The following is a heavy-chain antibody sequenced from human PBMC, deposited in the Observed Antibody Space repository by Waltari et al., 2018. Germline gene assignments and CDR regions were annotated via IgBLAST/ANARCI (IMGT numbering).Heavy chain of an antibody. CDR3: ARSQWALNYFDY. J-gene: IGHJ4*02. Sequence: QLQLQESGPGLVKPSETLSLTCTVSGCYISSSSYYWGWIRQPPGEGLEWIGSTYYSGSTYSNPSLKSRVTISVDTSKNQFSLKLSSVTAADTAVYYCARSQWALNYFDYWGQGTLVTVSS. V-gene: IGHV4-39*01. CDR2: TYYSGST. D-gene: IGHD1-26*01. CDR1: GCYISSSSYY.